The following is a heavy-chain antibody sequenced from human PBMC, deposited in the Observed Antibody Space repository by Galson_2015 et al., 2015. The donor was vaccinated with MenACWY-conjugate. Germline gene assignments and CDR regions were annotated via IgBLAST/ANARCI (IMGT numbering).Heavy chain of an antibody. CDR1: GYTFTSYA. CDR2: INAGNGNT. V-gene: IGHV1-3*01. J-gene: IGHJ6*02. CDR3: AREQIYGRVGAIPQKYYYYGMDV. Sequence: SVKVSCKASGYTFTSYAMHWVCQAPGQRLEWMGWINAGNGNTKYSQKFQDRVTITRDTSASTAYMELSSLRSEDTAVYYCAREQIYGRVGAIPQKYYYYGMDVWGQGTTVTVSS. D-gene: IGHD1-26*01.